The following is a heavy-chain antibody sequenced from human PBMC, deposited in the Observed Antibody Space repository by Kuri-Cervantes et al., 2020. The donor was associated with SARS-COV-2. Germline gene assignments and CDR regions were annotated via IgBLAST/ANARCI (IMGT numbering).Heavy chain of an antibody. D-gene: IGHD2-21*01. CDR3: ARELLLDY. J-gene: IGHJ4*02. V-gene: IGHV3-48*04. CDR1: GFTFSSYS. CDR2: ISSSGSTI. Sequence: LSLTCAASGFTFSSYSMNWVRQAPGKGLEWVSSISSSGSTIYYADSVKGRFTISRDNAKNSLYLQMNSLRAEDTAVYYCARELLLDYWGQGTLVTVSS.